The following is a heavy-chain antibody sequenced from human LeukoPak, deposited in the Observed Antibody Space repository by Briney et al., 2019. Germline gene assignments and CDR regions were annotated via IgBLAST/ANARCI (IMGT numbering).Heavy chain of an antibody. V-gene: IGHV4-34*01. CDR3: ARAGTGLDY. CDR2: INHSGST. Sequence: SETLSLTCAVYGGSFSGYYWSWIRQPPGKGLEWIGEINHSGSTNYNPSLKSRVTISVDTSKNQFSPKLSSVTAADTAVYYCARAGTGLDYWGQGTLVTVSS. D-gene: IGHD1-1*01. J-gene: IGHJ4*02. CDR1: GGSFSGYY.